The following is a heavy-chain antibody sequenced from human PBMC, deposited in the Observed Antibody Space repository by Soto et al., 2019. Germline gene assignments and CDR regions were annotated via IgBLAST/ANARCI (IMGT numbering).Heavy chain of an antibody. CDR2: INHSGST. V-gene: IGHV4-34*01. D-gene: IGHD3-10*01. Sequence: PSETLSLTCAVYGGSFSGYYWSWIRQPPGQGLEWIGEINHSGSTNYNPSLKSRGTISVDTSTILFSLKLFSVSAAVTSVYYFARLQYFGSESYNKPFHYYFGMDVRGEGATVTVCS. CDR3: ARLQYFGSESYNKPFHYYFGMDV. J-gene: IGHJ6*01. CDR1: GGSFSGYY.